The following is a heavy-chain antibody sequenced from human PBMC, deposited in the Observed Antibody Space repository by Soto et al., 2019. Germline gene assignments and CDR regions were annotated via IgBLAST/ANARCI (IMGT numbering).Heavy chain of an antibody. CDR3: AMGGKDGRLFFGLEV. CDR1: GYSFTTHW. V-gene: IGHV5-51*01. Sequence: GESLQISCVGSGYSFTTHWVACVRQMPGKGLEWMGIFYPRDSAATYSPSFQGQVTMSADKSSSTAYLQWNSLQASDTAIYYCAMGGKDGRLFFGLEVWGEGTKVTVS. J-gene: IGHJ6*02. CDR2: FYPRDSAA.